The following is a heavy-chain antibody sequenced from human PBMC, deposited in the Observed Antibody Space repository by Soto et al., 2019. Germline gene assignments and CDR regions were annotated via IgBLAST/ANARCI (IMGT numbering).Heavy chain of an antibody. D-gene: IGHD2-2*01. Sequence: PSETLSLTCTVSGSSISSGGSYWGWIRQPPGKGLEWIGYIYYSGNTYFNPSLKSRVTLSVDTSNNQFSLNLSSVTPADTAVHYCVRYCSTTKCPFDYWGQGTLVTVSS. V-gene: IGHV4-30-4*01. CDR2: IYYSGNT. J-gene: IGHJ4*02. CDR1: GSSISSGGSY. CDR3: VRYCSTTKCPFDY.